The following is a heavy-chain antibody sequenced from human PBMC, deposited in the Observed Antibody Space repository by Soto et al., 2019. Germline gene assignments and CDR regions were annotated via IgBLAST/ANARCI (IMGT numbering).Heavy chain of an antibody. Sequence: EVQLVESGGNLVQPGGSLRLSCAASGFAFGGYWMHWVRQAPGEGLVWVARVYQDGITTAYADSVRGRFTISRDNAKNTLYLQMNSLRVDDTAMYHCARDVKSPSWHNLGTIDYWGPGTLVTVSS. CDR1: GFAFGGYW. CDR3: ARDVKSPSWHNLGTIDY. J-gene: IGHJ4*02. CDR2: VYQDGITT. D-gene: IGHD1-1*01. V-gene: IGHV3-74*01.